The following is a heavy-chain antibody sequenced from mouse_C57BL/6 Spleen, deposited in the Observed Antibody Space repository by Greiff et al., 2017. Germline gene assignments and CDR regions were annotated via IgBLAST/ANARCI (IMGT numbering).Heavy chain of an antibody. D-gene: IGHD4-1*01. CDR2: ISDGGSYT. CDR1: GFTFSSYA. Sequence: EVQLVESGGGLVKPGGSLKLSCAASGFTFSSYAMSWVRQTPEKRLEWVATISDGGSYTYYPDNVKGRFTIYRDNAKNNLYLQMSHLKSEDAAMYYCASVNWDKEDYWGQGTTLTVSS. V-gene: IGHV5-4*01. J-gene: IGHJ2*01. CDR3: ASVNWDKEDY.